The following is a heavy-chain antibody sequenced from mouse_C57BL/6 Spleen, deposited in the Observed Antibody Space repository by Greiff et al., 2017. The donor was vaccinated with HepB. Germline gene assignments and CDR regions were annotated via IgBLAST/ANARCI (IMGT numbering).Heavy chain of an antibody. Sequence: VQLQQPGAELVKPGASVKLSCKASGYTFTSSWMQWVKQRPGQGLEWIGEIDPSDSYTNYNQKFKGKATLTVDTSSSTAYMQLSSLTSEDSAVYYCARRFITTVEGGFAYWGQGTLVTVSA. CDR1: GYTFTSSW. V-gene: IGHV1-50*01. CDR3: ARRFITTVEGGFAY. J-gene: IGHJ3*01. D-gene: IGHD1-1*01. CDR2: IDPSDSYT.